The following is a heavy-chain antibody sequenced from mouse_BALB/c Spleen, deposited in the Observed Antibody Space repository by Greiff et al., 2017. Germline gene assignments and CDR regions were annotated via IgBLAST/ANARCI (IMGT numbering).Heavy chain of an antibody. D-gene: IGHD2-1*01. V-gene: IGHV5-6-2*01. CDR2: INSNGGST. CDR1: GFTFSSYY. CDR3: ARVYYPYAMDY. Sequence: EVQLQESGGGLVKRGGSLKLSCAASGFTFSSYYMSWVRQTPEKRLELVAAINSNGGSTYYPDTVKGRFTISRDNAKNTLYLQMSSLKSEDTALYYCARVYYPYAMDYWGQGTSVTVSS. J-gene: IGHJ4*01.